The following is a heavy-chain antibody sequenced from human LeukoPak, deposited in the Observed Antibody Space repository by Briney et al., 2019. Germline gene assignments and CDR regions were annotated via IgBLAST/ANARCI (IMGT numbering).Heavy chain of an antibody. Sequence: SVKVSCKASGGTFSNHAIYWVRQAPGQGLEWMGGTIPIFRTAKFAQKFQGRVTIPAAESTSTSYMDLSSLRSEDTAVYYCARDYGGNSQKAAFDIWGQGTMVTVSS. J-gene: IGHJ3*02. V-gene: IGHV1-69*13. CDR3: ARDYGGNSQKAAFDI. CDR1: GGTFSNHA. D-gene: IGHD4-23*01. CDR2: TIPIFRTA.